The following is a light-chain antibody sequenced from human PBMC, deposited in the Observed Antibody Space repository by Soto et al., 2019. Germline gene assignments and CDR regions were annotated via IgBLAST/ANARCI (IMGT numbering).Light chain of an antibody. V-gene: IGKV1-39*01. CDR1: RSISRY. Sequence: DIQMTQSPSSLSASVGDRVTITCRAGRSISRYLNWYQQKPGKAPKLLIYAASSLQSGVPSRFSGSGSGTDFTLTISSLQPEDFATYYCQQSYSKAFGQGTKVDIK. CDR3: QQSYSKA. CDR2: AAS. J-gene: IGKJ1*01.